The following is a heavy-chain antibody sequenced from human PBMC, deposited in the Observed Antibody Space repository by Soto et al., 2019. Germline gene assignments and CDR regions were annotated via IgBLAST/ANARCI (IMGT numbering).Heavy chain of an antibody. CDR1: GGSISSGSYY. CDR3: ARHSMALWLAYYFDY. J-gene: IGHJ4*02. V-gene: IGHV4-39*01. D-gene: IGHD6-19*01. CDR2: IYYSGST. Sequence: SETLSLTCTVSGGSISSGSYYWGWIRQPPGKGLEWIGSIYYSGSTYYNPSLKSRVTISVDTSKNQFSLKLSSVTAADTAVYYCARHSMALWLAYYFDYWGQGTLVTVSS.